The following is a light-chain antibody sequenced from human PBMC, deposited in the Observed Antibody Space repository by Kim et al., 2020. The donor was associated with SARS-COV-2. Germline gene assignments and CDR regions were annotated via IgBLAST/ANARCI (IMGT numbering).Light chain of an antibody. CDR1: QTISNY. J-gene: IGKJ2*02. CDR2: AAS. CDR3: QQSYSTPRT. V-gene: IGKV1-39*01. Sequence: SASVGDRLPLTCRTSQTISNYLNWYQQKPGKAPKLLIYAASNLQSGVPSRFSGSGSGTDFTLTISSLQSEDFATYYCQQSYSTPRTFGQGTKLEI.